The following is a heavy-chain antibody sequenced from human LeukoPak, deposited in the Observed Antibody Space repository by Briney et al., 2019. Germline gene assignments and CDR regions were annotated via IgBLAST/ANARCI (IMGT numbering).Heavy chain of an antibody. J-gene: IGHJ4*02. D-gene: IGHD3-22*01. V-gene: IGHV3-30*18. Sequence: PGGSLRLSCAAPGFTFSSYDMNWVRQAPGKGLEWVAVISYDGSNKYYADSVKGRFTISRDNSKNTLYLQMNSLRAEDTAVYYCAKSTMIVVVTTYYFDYWGQGTLVTVSS. CDR2: ISYDGSNK. CDR3: AKSTMIVVVTTYYFDY. CDR1: GFTFSSYD.